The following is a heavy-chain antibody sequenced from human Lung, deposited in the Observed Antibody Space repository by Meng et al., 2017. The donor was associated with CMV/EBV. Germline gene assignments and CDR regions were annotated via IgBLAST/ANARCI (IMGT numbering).Heavy chain of an antibody. V-gene: IGHV3-74*01. D-gene: IGHD2-2*01. Sequence: GESLKISCAVSGFTFSSHWMHWVRQAPGGGLVWVAHINSDGLRTNYADSVKGRFTISRDNAKDTLYLQVNSLRAEDTAVYYCARGGCSRTSCLDFWGQGTLVTVSS. CDR1: GFTFSSHW. CDR2: INSDGLRT. CDR3: ARGGCSRTSCLDF. J-gene: IGHJ4*02.